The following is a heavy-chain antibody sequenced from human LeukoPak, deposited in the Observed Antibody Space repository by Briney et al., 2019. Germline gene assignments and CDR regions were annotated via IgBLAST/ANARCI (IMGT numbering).Heavy chain of an antibody. CDR1: GGSFSGYY. CDR2: INHSGST. V-gene: IGHV4-34*01. J-gene: IGHJ4*02. Sequence: SETLSLTCAVYGGSFSGYYWSWIRQPPGKGLEWIGEINHSGSTNYNPSLKSRVTISVDTSKNQFSLKLSSVTAADTAVYYCARHSYAYYDISFDYWGQGTLVTVSS. CDR3: ARHSYAYYDISFDY. D-gene: IGHD3-9*01.